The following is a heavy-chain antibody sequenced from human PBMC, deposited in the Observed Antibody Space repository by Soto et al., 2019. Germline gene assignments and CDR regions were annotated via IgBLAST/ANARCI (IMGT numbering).Heavy chain of an antibody. Sequence: QVQLQESGPGLVKPSQTLSLTCTVSGGSISSGGSYWSWIRQHPGKGLEWIGYIYYSGSTYYNPSLKRRVTISVDTSKNRFSLKLSSVTAADTAVYYCAREGAVVPAAIGWYFDLWGRGTLVTVSS. D-gene: IGHD2-2*02. V-gene: IGHV4-31*03. CDR2: IYYSGST. CDR3: AREGAVVPAAIGWYFDL. CDR1: GGSISSGGSY. J-gene: IGHJ2*01.